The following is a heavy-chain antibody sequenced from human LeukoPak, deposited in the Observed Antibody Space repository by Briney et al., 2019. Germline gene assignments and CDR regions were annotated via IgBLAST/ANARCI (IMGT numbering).Heavy chain of an antibody. CDR1: GFTFSSNW. CDR2: INQDGSKK. V-gene: IGHV3-7*01. J-gene: IGHJ4*02. Sequence: GGSLRLSCAASGFTFSSNWMAWVRQTPGKGLEWVANINQDGSKKYCVDSVKGRFTISRDNAKNSLYLQMNSLRAEDTAVYYCARTTAHFDYWGQGTLVTVSS. CDR3: ARTTAHFDY. D-gene: IGHD1-1*01.